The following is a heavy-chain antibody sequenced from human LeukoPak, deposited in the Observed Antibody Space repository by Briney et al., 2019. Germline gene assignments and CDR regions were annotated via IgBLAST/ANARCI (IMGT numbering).Heavy chain of an antibody. J-gene: IGHJ4*02. CDR2: IYYSGST. V-gene: IGHV4-39*01. CDR3: ARGYCSSSSCYTSWDWGHFDY. D-gene: IGHD2-2*02. CDR1: DGPITSTTYY. Sequence: SETLSLTCSVSDGPITSTTYYWGWVRQPPGEGLDWIGSIYYSGSTHYNPSLKNRVTISVDTSKNQFSLKLNSVTAADTAVYYCARGYCSSSSCYTSWDWGHFDYWGQGTLVTVSS.